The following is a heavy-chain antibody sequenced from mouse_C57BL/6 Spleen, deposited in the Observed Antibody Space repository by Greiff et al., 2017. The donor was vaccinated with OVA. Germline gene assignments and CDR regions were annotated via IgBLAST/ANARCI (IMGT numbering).Heavy chain of an antibody. CDR3: ARGNYDQGDYYAMDY. J-gene: IGHJ4*01. D-gene: IGHD2-3*01. CDR1: GYAFSSSW. Sequence: VKLVESGPELVKPGASVKISCKASGYAFSSSWMNWVKQRPGKGLEWIGRIYPGDGDTNYNGKFKGKATLTADKSSSTAYMQLSSLTSEDSAVYFCARGNYDQGDYYAMDYWGQGTSVTVSS. V-gene: IGHV1-82*01. CDR2: IYPGDGDT.